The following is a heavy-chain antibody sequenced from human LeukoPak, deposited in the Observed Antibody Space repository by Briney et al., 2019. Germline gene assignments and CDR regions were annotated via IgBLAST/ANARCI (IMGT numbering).Heavy chain of an antibody. CDR1: GGSISSGGYY. J-gene: IGHJ4*02. CDR3: ARSLLGYCSGGSCYLFDY. V-gene: IGHV4-31*03. D-gene: IGHD2-15*01. Sequence: SQTLSLTCPVSGGSISSGGYYWSWIRQHPGKGLEWIGYIYYSGSTYYNPSLKSRVTISVDTSKTQFSLKLSSVTAADTAVYYCARSLLGYCSGGSCYLFDYWGQGTLVTVSS. CDR2: IYYSGST.